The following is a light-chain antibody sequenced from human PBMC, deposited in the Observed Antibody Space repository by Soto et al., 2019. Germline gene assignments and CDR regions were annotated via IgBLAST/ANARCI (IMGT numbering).Light chain of an antibody. J-gene: IGKJ4*01. CDR1: QSVGRRY. CDR3: QHQGT. CDR2: DTS. Sequence: IVLTQSPGTLSLSPGERATLSCRASQSVGRRYLAWYQQKPGQAPRLLIYDTSDRASDIPDRFSGSGSGTDFTLTIRRLVPEDFAVYYCQHQGTFGGGTKVEIK. V-gene: IGKV3-20*01.